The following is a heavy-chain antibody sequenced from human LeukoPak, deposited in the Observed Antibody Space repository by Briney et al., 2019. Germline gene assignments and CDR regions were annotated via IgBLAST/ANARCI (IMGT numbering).Heavy chain of an antibody. J-gene: IGHJ4*02. CDR3: ARDRPYYYGLGTMAYGY. V-gene: IGHV3-7*01. D-gene: IGHD3-10*01. CDR2: IKQDGSEK. CDR1: GFTFSIYW. Sequence: GGSLRLSCAASGFTFSIYWMSWVRQAPGKGLEWVANIKQDGSEKYYVDSVKGRFTISRDNAKKSLYLQMNSLRAEDTAVYYCARDRPYYYGLGTMAYGYWGQGTLVTVSS.